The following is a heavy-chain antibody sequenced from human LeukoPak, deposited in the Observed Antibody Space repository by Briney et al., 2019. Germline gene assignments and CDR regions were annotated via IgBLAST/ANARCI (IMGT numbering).Heavy chain of an antibody. J-gene: IGHJ4*02. CDR3: AKRGVVIRVFLVGFHKEAYYFDS. CDR1: GFSFGSYW. Sequence: GGSLRLSCEASGFSFGSYWMAWVRQAPGKGLEWVANIKGDESEKSYVDSVKGRLTISRDNPKNTLYLQMNSLRAEDTAVYFCAKRGVVIRVFLVGFHKEAYYFDSWGQGALVTVSS. D-gene: IGHD3-10*01. CDR2: IKGDESEK. V-gene: IGHV3-7*03.